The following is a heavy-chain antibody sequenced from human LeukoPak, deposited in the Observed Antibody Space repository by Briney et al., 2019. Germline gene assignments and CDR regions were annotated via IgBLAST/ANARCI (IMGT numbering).Heavy chain of an antibody. Sequence: PSETLSLTCTVSGGSISSYYWSWIRQPPGKGLEWIGYIYYSGSTNYNPSLKSRVTISVDMSKNQFSLKMNSVTAADTAMYYCARGPYYDSVWGTYRYFDYWGQGTLVTVSS. CDR3: ARGPYYDSVWGTYRYFDY. V-gene: IGHV4-59*01. J-gene: IGHJ4*02. CDR2: IYYSGST. CDR1: GGSISSYY. D-gene: IGHD3-16*02.